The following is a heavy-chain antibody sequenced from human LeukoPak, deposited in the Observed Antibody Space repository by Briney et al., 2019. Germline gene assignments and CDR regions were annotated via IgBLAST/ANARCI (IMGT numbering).Heavy chain of an antibody. CDR1: GFTVSSNY. CDR3: ARGPGDSSGYYLGY. D-gene: IGHD3-22*01. CDR2: IYRGGST. Sequence: GWSLRLSCAASGFTVSSNYMSWVRQAPGKGLEWVSAIYRGGSTSYAASVKCRFTISRDNSKNTLYLQMNSLRAEDTAVYYCARGPGDSSGYYLGYWGQGTLVTVSS. J-gene: IGHJ4*02. V-gene: IGHV3-53*01.